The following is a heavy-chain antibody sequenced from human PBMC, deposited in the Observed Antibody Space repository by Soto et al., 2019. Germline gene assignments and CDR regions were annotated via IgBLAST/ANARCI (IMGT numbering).Heavy chain of an antibody. CDR2: IGAGGGDI. D-gene: IGHD4-17*01. CDR1: GFTFSTYA. Sequence: EVQLLESGGDLVQPGGSLRLSCAASGFTFSTYAMSWVRQAPGKWLEWVSAIGAGGGDIYHADSVKGRFIISRDNAMNTVFLEMNSLGTDDTAVYYCARSRGYGVFDAYGIWGQGTVVTVSS. J-gene: IGHJ3*02. CDR3: ARSRGYGVFDAYGI. V-gene: IGHV3-23*01.